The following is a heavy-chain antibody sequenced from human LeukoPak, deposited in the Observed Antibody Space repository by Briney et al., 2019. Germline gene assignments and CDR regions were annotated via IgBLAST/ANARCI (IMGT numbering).Heavy chain of an antibody. J-gene: IGHJ4*02. CDR2: IKQDGIEK. CDR1: GFTLSNHW. Sequence: GGSLRLSCAASGFTLSNHWMIWVRQAPGKGLECVANIKQDGIEKYYLDSVKGRFTISRDNAKNSLYLQMNSLRAEDTAVYYCARDRSGGFLDYWGQGTLVTVSS. D-gene: IGHD1-26*01. V-gene: IGHV3-7*01. CDR3: ARDRSGGFLDY.